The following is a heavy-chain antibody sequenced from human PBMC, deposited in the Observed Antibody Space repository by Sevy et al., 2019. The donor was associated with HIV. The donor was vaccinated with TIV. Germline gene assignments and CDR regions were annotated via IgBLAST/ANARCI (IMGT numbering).Heavy chain of an antibody. CDR3: ARVINPLRFLDWVFDY. CDR2: ISYDGSNK. V-gene: IGHV3-30-3*01. Sequence: GGSLRLSCAASGFTFSNYTIHWVRQAPGKGLEWVALISYDGSNKYYADSVKGRFTISRDNSKNTLYLQMNSLRAEDTAVYFCARVINPLRFLDWVFDYWGQRTLVTVSS. CDR1: GFTFSNYT. D-gene: IGHD3-3*01. J-gene: IGHJ4*02.